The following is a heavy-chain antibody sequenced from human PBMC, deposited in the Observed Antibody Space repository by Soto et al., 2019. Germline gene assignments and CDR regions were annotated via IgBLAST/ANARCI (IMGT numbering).Heavy chain of an antibody. CDR3: AKGGQLLPRGWFDP. CDR1: VLTFNTDA. Sequence: PRASLRPSCAPSVLTFNTDAISSVRQASGQGLEWVSAISGSGGNTCYADSVKGRFTISRDNSRNALYLQMNSLRAEDTAVYYCAKGGQLLPRGWFDPWGQGILATVSS. V-gene: IGHV3-23*01. D-gene: IGHD2-2*01. CDR2: ISGSGGNT. J-gene: IGHJ5*02.